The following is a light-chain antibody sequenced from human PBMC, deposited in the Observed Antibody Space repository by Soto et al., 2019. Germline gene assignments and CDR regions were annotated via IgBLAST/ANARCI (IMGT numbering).Light chain of an antibody. V-gene: IGLV2-23*01. CDR2: EGS. CDR3: CSYAGSSAYV. CDR1: SSDVGSYNL. J-gene: IGLJ1*01. Sequence: QSALTQPASVSVSPGQSITISCTGTSSDVGSYNLVSWYQQDPGKAPKPMIYEGSKRPSGVSNRFSGSKSGNTASLTISGLQAEDEADYYCCSYAGSSAYVFGTGTKLTVL.